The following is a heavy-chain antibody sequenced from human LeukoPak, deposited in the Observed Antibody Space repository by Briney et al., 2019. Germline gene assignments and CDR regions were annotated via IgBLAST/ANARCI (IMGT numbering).Heavy chain of an antibody. V-gene: IGHV4-61*02. CDR1: GGSISSGRYY. J-gene: IGHJ4*02. CDR2: SYTRGST. Sequence: SQTLSLTCTVSGGSISSGRYYWSWIRQPAGKGLEWIGRSYTRGSTNYNPSLKRRVTISADPSKHPFPLKLSSVTAADTAVYYCARDLIGPYYFDYWGQGTLVTVSS. CDR3: ARDLIGPYYFDY.